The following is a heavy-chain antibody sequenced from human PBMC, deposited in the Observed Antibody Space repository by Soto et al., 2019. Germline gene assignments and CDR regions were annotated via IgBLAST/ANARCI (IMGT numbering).Heavy chain of an antibody. CDR2: IWYDGTNK. CDR3: VRSSASHGPGYCQN. CDR1: GFTFSSYG. V-gene: IGHV3-33*01. J-gene: IGHJ1*01. D-gene: IGHD1-26*01. Sequence: GSLRLSCAASGFTFSSYGMHWVRQAPGKGLEWASVIWYDGTNKYYADSVKGRFSISRDNSKNTMYLQMNNLRAEDTAVYYCVRSSASHGPGYCQNWGQGTLVTVSS.